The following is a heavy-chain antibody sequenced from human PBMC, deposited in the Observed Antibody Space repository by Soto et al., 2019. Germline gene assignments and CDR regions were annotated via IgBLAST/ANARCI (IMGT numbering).Heavy chain of an antibody. CDR2: IYYSGST. Sequence: QLQLQESDPGLVKPSETLSLTCTVSGGSISSSSYYWGWIRQPPGKGLEWIGSIYYSGSTYYNPSLKSRVTISVDTSKNQFSLKLSSVTAADTAVYYCASKVTVSGLLDYWGQGTLVTVSS. J-gene: IGHJ4*02. CDR1: GGSISSSSYY. V-gene: IGHV4-39*01. CDR3: ASKVTVSGLLDY. D-gene: IGHD4-17*01.